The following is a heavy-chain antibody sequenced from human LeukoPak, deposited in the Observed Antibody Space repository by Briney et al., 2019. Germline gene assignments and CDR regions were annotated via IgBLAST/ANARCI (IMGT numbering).Heavy chain of an antibody. CDR3: ARVSDLDYYDSSGPNWFDP. CDR1: GGTFSSYA. V-gene: IGHV1-69*04. CDR2: IIPIFGIA. D-gene: IGHD3-22*01. Sequence: SVKVSCKASGGTFSSYAISWVRQAPGQGLEWMGRIIPIFGIANYAQKFQGRVTITADKSTSTAYMELSSLRSEDTAVYYCARVSDLDYYDSSGPNWFDPWGQGTLATVSS. J-gene: IGHJ5*02.